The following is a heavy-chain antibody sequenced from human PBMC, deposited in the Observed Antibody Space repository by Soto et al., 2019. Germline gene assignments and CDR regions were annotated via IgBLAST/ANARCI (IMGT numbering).Heavy chain of an antibody. CDR3: ARAVGRDVSSWHRGAFYY. CDR1: GYPFTGYY. D-gene: IGHD2-2*01. J-gene: IGHJ4*02. CDR2: INPDTGGT. Sequence: QVQLVQSGAEVKQSGASVKLSCKTSGYPFTGYYLHWMRLAPGKGLEWMGWINPDTGGTDLTQKFQAWVTMTRDTSMSTAYMDLTNVKPDDTAVYFCARAVGRDVSSWHRGAFYYWGQGSLVTVSA. V-gene: IGHV1-2*04.